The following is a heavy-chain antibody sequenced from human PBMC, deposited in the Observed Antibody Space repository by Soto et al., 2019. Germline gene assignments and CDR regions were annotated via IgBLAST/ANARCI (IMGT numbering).Heavy chain of an antibody. V-gene: IGHV2-5*02. D-gene: IGHD3-10*01. CDR1: GFSLSTSGVG. CDR2: IYWDDDK. Sequence: QITLKESGPTLVKPTQTLTLTCTFSGFSLSTSGVGVGWIRQPPGKALEWLALIYWDDDKRYSPSLKSRLTITKDTPKNQVVLTMTNMDPVDTATYYCAHSQSYGSGSPTGYYYYYMDVWGKGTTVTVSS. CDR3: AHSQSYGSGSPTGYYYYYMDV. J-gene: IGHJ6*03.